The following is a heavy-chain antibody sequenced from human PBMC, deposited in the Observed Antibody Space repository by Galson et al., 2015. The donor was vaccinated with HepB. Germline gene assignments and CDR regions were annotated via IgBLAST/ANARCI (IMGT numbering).Heavy chain of an antibody. CDR2: ISSNRGST. V-gene: IGHV3-64*01. Sequence: SLRLSCAASGFTFSSYAMHWVRQAPGKGLEYVSAISSNRGSTYYANSVKGRFTISRDNSKNTLYLQMGSLRAEDMAVYYCARENSPNGPVAQGDIVVVPADYYGMDVWGQGTTVTVSS. D-gene: IGHD2-2*01. J-gene: IGHJ6*02. CDR3: ARENSPNGPVAQGDIVVVPADYYGMDV. CDR1: GFTFSSYA.